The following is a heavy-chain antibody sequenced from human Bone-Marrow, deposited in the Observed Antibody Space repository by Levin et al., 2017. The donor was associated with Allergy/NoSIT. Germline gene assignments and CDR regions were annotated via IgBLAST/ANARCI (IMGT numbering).Heavy chain of an antibody. CDR1: GFTISSYG. J-gene: IGHJ4*02. CDR2: ISFDGDNT. V-gene: IGHV3-30*18. D-gene: IGHD3-10*01. CDR3: AKDRSGLVMVRGLIIETDCFDF. Sequence: PGGSLRLSCTASGFTISSYGMYWVRQAPGKGLEWVAVISFDGDNTYYSDSVKGRFTISRDNSKNTLYLQMSSLRAEDTAVYFCAKDRSGLVMVRGLIIETDCFDFWGQGTLVTVSS.